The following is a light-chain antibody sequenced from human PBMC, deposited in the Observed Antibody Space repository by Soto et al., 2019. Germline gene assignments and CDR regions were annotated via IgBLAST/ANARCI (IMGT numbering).Light chain of an antibody. J-gene: IGKJ4*01. V-gene: IGKV1-5*03. Sequence: DIQMTQSPSTLSASVGDRVTITCRARQNINRWLAWYQQRPGKAPNLLIHKASTLEVGVPSRFGGSASGTEFTLTISSLQPDDFVVYFCLEYNVYPLSFGGGTKVEIK. CDR3: LEYNVYPLS. CDR1: QNINRW. CDR2: KAS.